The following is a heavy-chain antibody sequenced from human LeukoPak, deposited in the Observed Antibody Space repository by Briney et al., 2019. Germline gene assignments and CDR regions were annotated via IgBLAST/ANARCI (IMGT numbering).Heavy chain of an antibody. Sequence: ASVKASCKAFGYTFTGYFIHWLRQAPGQGLEWMGWINPNSGGTNYAQKFQGRVTMTRDTSISTANMELSSLRSDDTAIYYCARADSSNWYWFDPWGQGTLVTVSS. CDR3: ARADSSNWYWFDP. J-gene: IGHJ5*02. CDR2: INPNSGGT. V-gene: IGHV1-2*02. D-gene: IGHD4-11*01. CDR1: GYTFTGYF.